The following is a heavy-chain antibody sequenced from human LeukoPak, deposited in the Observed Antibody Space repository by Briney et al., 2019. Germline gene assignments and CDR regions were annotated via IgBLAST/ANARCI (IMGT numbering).Heavy chain of an antibody. Sequence: PGGSLRLSCAASGFTFSDHHMDWVRQAPGKGLEWVGRTRNKANSYTTEYAASVKGRFTISRDDSKNSLYLQMNSLKTEDTAVYYCARSGGGHCSSTSCDDYWGQGTLVTVSS. J-gene: IGHJ4*02. CDR1: GFTFSDHH. V-gene: IGHV3-72*01. D-gene: IGHD2-2*01. CDR2: TRNKANSYTT. CDR3: ARSGGGHCSSTSCDDY.